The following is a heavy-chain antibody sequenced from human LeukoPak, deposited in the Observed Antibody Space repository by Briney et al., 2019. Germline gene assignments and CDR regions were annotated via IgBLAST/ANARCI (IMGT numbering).Heavy chain of an antibody. CDR3: ARSNNAFDI. V-gene: IGHV3-21*01. CDR2: ISSSSNYI. CDR1: GFTFSSYT. Sequence: GGPLRLSCAASGFTFSSYTMNWVRQAPGKGLEWVSSISSSSNYIYYADSVKGRFTISRDNAKNSLYLQVNSLRAEDTAVYYCARSNNAFDIWGQGTMVTVSS. J-gene: IGHJ3*02.